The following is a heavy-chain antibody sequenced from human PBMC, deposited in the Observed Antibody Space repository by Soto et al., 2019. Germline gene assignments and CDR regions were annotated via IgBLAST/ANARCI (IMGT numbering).Heavy chain of an antibody. CDR2: IIPIFGTA. V-gene: IGHV1-69*06. Sequence: QVQLVQSGAEVKKPGSSVKVSCKASGGTFSSYAISWVRQAPGQGLEWMGGIIPIFGTANYAQKFQGRVTITADKSTSTAYMELSSLRSEDTAVYYCARAREGAVAGRGYYFDYWGQGTLVTVSS. CDR1: GGTFSSYA. D-gene: IGHD6-19*01. CDR3: ARAREGAVAGRGYYFDY. J-gene: IGHJ4*02.